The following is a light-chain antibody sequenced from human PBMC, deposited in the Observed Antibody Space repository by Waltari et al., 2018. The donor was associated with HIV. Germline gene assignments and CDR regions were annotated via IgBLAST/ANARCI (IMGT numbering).Light chain of an antibody. CDR1: QGVRDD. J-gene: IGKJ5*01. CDR2: AAS. CDR3: LQHNSYPFIT. V-gene: IGKV1-17*01. Sequence: DIQMTQSPSSLSASVGDTVTITCRATQGVRDDLGWFHQKPGQAPKRLIYAASKLQSGVPPRFSGSGSETYFTLTSTGLHPEDFGIYYCLQHNSYPFITLGQGTRLE.